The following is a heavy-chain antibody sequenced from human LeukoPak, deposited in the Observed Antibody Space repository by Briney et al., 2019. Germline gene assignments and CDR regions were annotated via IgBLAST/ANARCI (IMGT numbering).Heavy chain of an antibody. CDR2: INHSGST. Sequence: SETLSLTCAVYGGSFSGYYWSWIRQPPGKGLEWIGEINHSGSTNYNPSLKSRATISVDTSKNQFSLKLSSVTAADTAVYYCATSPNCSSTSCDPWGQGTLVTVSS. CDR3: ATSPNCSSTSCDP. CDR1: GGSFSGYY. J-gene: IGHJ5*02. V-gene: IGHV4-34*01. D-gene: IGHD2-2*01.